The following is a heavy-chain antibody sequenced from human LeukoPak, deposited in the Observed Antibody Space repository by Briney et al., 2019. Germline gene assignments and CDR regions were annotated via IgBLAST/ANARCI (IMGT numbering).Heavy chain of an antibody. V-gene: IGHV6-1*01. J-gene: IGHJ4*02. Sequence: SQTLSLTCAISGDSVSRNTAIWNWIRQSPSRGLEWLGRTYYRTKWYSESAVAVRSRISINPDTSNNHFSLQLNSVTPEDTAVYYCVRSGYGTAAGLFDSWGQGTLVTVSS. CDR2: TYYRTKWYS. D-gene: IGHD1/OR15-1a*01. CDR1: GDSVSRNTAI. CDR3: VRSGYGTAAGLFDS.